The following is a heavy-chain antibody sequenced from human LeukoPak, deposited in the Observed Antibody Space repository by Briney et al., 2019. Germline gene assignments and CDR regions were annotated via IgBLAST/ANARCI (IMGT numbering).Heavy chain of an antibody. J-gene: IGHJ4*02. CDR2: INPNSGGT. D-gene: IGHD3-10*01. CDR1: GYTFTGYY. Sequence: ASVKVSCKASGYTFTGYYMHWVRQAPGQGLEWMGWINPNSGGTNYAQKFQGRVTMTRDTSIGTAYMELSRLRSDDTAVYYCARYHTMVRGLSDWGQGTLVTVSS. V-gene: IGHV1-2*02. CDR3: ARYHTMVRGLSD.